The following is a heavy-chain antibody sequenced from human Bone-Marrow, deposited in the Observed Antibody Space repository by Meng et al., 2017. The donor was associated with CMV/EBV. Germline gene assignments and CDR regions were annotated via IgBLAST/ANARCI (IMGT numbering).Heavy chain of an antibody. J-gene: IGHJ4*02. CDR2: ISASGGST. Sequence: SGFTFSSYAMSWARQAPGKGLEWVSAISASGGSTYNADSVKGRFTISRDNSKNTLYLQMNSLRAEDTAIYYCAKVYYYDSGSFRFDYWGQGTLVTVSS. CDR3: AKVYYYDSGSFRFDY. D-gene: IGHD3-10*01. CDR1: GFTFSSYA. V-gene: IGHV3-23*01.